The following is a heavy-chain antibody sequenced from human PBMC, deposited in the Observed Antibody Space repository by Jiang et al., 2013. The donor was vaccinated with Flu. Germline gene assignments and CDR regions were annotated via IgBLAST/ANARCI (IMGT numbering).Heavy chain of an antibody. V-gene: IGHV2-70*11. CDR3: ARILSRGIAAAGYDY. D-gene: IGHD6-13*01. CDR2: IDWDDDK. CDR1: GFSLSTSGMC. Sequence: KPTQTLTLTCTFSGFSLSTSGMCVSRIRQPPGKALEWLARIDWDDDKYYSTSLKTRLTISKDTSKNQVVLTMTNMDPVDTATYYCARILSRGIAAAGYDYWGQGTLVTVSS. J-gene: IGHJ4*02.